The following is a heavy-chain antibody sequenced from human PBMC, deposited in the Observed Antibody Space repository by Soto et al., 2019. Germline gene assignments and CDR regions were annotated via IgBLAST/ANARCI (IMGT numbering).Heavy chain of an antibody. J-gene: IGHJ5*02. CDR2: IYHSGLT. Sequence: SETLSLTCAVSGGSIINGGYSFSWIRQPPGKGLEWIGYIYHSGLTYNNPSLKSRVTISVDRSKNQFFLKLSSVTAADTAVYYCARGLELLWFDPWGQGTLVTVSS. CDR1: GGSIINGGYS. CDR3: ARGLELLWFDP. D-gene: IGHD1-7*01. V-gene: IGHV4-30-2*01.